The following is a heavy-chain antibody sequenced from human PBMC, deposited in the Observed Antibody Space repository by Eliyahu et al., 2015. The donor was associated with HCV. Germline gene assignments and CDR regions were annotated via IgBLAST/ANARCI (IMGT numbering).Heavy chain of an antibody. Sequence: EVQLVESGGGLVRPGGSLXLSCAVSGFXFTXXWXXWVXXAPGKGLEWVGRIKSNTHGETTDYAAHVKGRFTISRDDSKNILYLQMNGLKTEDTAVYYCITDYDRYYDYVWESSRYYYGVDVWGQGTSVTVSS. CDR3: ITDYDRYYDYVWESSRYYYGVDV. D-gene: IGHD3-16*01. CDR2: IKSNTHGETT. V-gene: IGHV3-15*01. CDR1: GFXFTXXW. J-gene: IGHJ6*02.